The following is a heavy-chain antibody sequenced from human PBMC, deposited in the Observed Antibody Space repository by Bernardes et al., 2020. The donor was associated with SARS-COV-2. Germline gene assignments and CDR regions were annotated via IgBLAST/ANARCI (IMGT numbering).Heavy chain of an antibody. CDR2: FDPEDGET. V-gene: IGHV1-24*01. CDR1: GYTLTALS. CDR3: ATGGIVITFGGVIANYGMDV. J-gene: IGHJ6*02. Sequence: ASVKVSCKVSGYTLTALSMHWVRQAPGKGLEWMGGFDPEDGETIYAQKFQGRVTMTEDTSTDTAYMELSSLRSEDTAVYYCATGGIVITFGGVIANYGMDVWGQGTTVTVSS. D-gene: IGHD3-16*02.